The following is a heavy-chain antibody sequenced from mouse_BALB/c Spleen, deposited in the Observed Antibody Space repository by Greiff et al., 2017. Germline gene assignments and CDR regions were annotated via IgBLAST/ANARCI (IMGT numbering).Heavy chain of an antibody. V-gene: IGHV5-4*02. J-gene: IGHJ4*01. D-gene: IGHD2-14*01. CDR1: GFTFSDYY. CDR2: ISDGGSYT. Sequence: EVKLVESGGGLVKPGGSLKLSCAASGFTFSDYYMYWVRQTPEKRLEWVATISDGGSYTYYPDSVKGRFTISRDNAKNNLYLQMSSLKSEDTAMYYCAREGGYDGGNYAMDYWGQGTSVTVSS. CDR3: AREGGYDGGNYAMDY.